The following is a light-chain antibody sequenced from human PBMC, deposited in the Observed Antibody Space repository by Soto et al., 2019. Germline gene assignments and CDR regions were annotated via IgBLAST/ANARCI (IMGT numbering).Light chain of an antibody. Sequence: DIQMTQSPSSLSASVGDRVTITCQASQDISNYLNWYHQKPGKAPKLLIYDASNLETGVPSRFSGSGSGTDFTFTISSLQPEDIATYYCQQYDNHPPGFTFGGGTKMEIK. J-gene: IGKJ4*01. CDR1: QDISNY. CDR2: DAS. CDR3: QQYDNHPPGFT. V-gene: IGKV1-33*01.